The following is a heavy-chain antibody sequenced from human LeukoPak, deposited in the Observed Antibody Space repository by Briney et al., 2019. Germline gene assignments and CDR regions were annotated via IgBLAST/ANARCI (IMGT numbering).Heavy chain of an antibody. V-gene: IGHV3-23*01. D-gene: IGHD6-19*01. CDR2: ISGSGGST. CDR3: AKDGWYSSGSPSYFDY. J-gene: IGHJ4*02. Sequence: PGGSLRLSCAASGITFSTFWMSWVRQAPGKGLEWVSAISGSGGSTYYADSVKGRFTISRDNSKNTLYLQMNSLRAEDTAVYYCAKDGWYSSGSPSYFDYWGQGTLVTVSS. CDR1: GITFSTFW.